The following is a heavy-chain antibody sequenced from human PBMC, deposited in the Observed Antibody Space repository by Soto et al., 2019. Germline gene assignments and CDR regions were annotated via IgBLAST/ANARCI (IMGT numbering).Heavy chain of an antibody. J-gene: IGHJ1*01. CDR2: VSASGLNT. Sequence: LSLTCTVSGGSISSGDYYWSWIRQAPGKGLEWVSGVSASGLNTDYADPVKGRFYISRDNAKNSLFLQMNSLRAEDTAMYYCARGSVAVTVIPPAMDFQHWGQGALVTVSS. V-gene: IGHV3-11*05. CDR1: GGSISSGDYY. D-gene: IGHD2-21*02. CDR3: ARGSVAVTVIPPAMDFQH.